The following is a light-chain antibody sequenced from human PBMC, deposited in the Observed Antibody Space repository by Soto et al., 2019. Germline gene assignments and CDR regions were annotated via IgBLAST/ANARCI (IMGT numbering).Light chain of an antibody. J-gene: IGKJ1*01. Sequence: EVVMTHSPSTLSVSPLEGVTLSCMASQGIGDTLAWYQHKPGQTPRLLIYDTSTRATGIPARFSGSGSGTEFTLIISSLQSEDSAVYYCQQYNSWLWTFGQGTKVDIK. V-gene: IGKV3-15*01. CDR3: QQYNSWLWT. CDR2: DTS. CDR1: QGIGDT.